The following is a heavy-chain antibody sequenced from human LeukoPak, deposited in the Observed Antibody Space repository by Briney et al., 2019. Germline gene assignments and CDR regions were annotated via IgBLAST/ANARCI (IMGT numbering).Heavy chain of an antibody. CDR2: IYHSGST. CDR3: ARAVDYGDYGWFDP. J-gene: IGHJ5*02. Sequence: PSETLSLTCAVSGGSISSSNWWSWVRQPPGKGLEWIGEIYHSGSTNYNPSLKSRVTISVDESKNQFSLKLSSVTAADTAVYYCARAVDYGDYGWFDPWGQGTLVTVSS. CDR1: GGSISSSNW. V-gene: IGHV4-4*02. D-gene: IGHD4-17*01.